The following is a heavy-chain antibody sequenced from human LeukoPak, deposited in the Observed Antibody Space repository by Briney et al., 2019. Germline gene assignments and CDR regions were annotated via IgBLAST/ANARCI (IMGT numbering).Heavy chain of an antibody. D-gene: IGHD3-9*01. Sequence: GGSLRLSCAASGFTFSSYGMSWVRQTPGKGLEWVASIKQDGTEKYYVESVRGRITISRDNAKNSLYLQMNSLRAEDTAVYYCARSPSGVLRYFDWPFDYWGQGTLVTVSS. CDR3: ARSPSGVLRYFDWPFDY. CDR2: IKQDGTEK. CDR1: GFTFSSYG. V-gene: IGHV3-7*01. J-gene: IGHJ4*02.